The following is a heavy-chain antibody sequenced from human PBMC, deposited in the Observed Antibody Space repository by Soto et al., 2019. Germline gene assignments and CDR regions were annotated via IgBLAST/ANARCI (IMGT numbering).Heavy chain of an antibody. CDR3: AGGGAYGDYRSDF. J-gene: IGHJ4*02. Sequence: GGSLRLSCAASGFNFSVYWMHWVRQAPGKGLVWVARLNSDGTYASSADSVKGRLTISRDNAKNTLYLQLNSLRAEDTAVYYCAGGGAYGDYRSDFWGQGTLVAASS. V-gene: IGHV3-74*01. CDR2: LNSDGTYA. D-gene: IGHD4-17*01. CDR1: GFNFSVYW.